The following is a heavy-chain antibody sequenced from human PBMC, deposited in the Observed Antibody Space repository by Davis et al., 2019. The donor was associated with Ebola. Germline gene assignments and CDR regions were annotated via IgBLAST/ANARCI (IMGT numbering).Heavy chain of an antibody. J-gene: IGHJ5*02. V-gene: IGHV1-69*08. CDR3: ARGKWFDP. CDR1: GYTLSDVS. Sequence: AASVKVSCKISGYTLSDVSMHWVRQAPGQGLEWMGRIIPVVDTKDYAQKFQGRVTLTADKATNTAYMELSGLRFDDTAVYYCARGKWFDPWGQGTLVSVTS. CDR2: IIPVVDTK.